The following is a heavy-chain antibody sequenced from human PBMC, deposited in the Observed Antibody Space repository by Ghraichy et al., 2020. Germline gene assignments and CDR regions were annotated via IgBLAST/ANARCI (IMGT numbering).Heavy chain of an antibody. CDR1: GGSISSYY. J-gene: IGHJ6*02. V-gene: IGHV4-59*01. CDR3: ARNSVDTASHYYGMDV. D-gene: IGHD5-18*01. Sequence: SETLSLTCTVSGGSISSYYWSWIRQPPGKGLEWIGYIYYSGSTNYNPSLKSRVTISVDTSKNQFSLKLSSVTAADTAVYYCARNSVDTASHYYGMDVWGQGTTVTVSS. CDR2: IYYSGST.